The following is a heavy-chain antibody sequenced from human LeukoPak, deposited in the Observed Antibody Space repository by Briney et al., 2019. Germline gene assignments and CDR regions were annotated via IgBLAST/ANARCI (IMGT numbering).Heavy chain of an antibody. CDR1: GYTFTGYY. J-gene: IGHJ6*02. CDR2: INPNSGGT. D-gene: IGHD3-3*01. Sequence: ASVKVSCKASGYTFTGYYMHWVRQAPGQGLGWMGWINPNSGGTNYAQKFQGRVTMTRDTSISTAYMELSRLRSDDTAVYYCARVSTDDSRVGYYGMDVWGQGTTVTVSS. CDR3: ARVSTDDSRVGYYGMDV. V-gene: IGHV1-2*02.